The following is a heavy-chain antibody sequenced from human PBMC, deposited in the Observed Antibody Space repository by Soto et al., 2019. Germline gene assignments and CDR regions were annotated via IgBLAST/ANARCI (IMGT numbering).Heavy chain of an antibody. CDR3: AADSEGGSYYDAFDV. D-gene: IGHD3-10*01. J-gene: IGHJ3*01. CDR2: IVIGSGNT. Sequence: SVKVSCKASGFTWSNSVVQWVRQARGQPPEWIGWIVIGSGNTNFAQKFKQRVAITKDMSTRTVYMELSSLRPEDTAVYYCAADSEGGSYYDAFDVWGQGTMVTVSS. V-gene: IGHV1-58*01. CDR1: GFTWSNSV.